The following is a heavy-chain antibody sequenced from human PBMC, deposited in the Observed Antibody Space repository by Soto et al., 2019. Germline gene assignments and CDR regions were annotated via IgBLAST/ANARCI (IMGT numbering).Heavy chain of an antibody. Sequence: GGSLSLSCAASGFTVSSNYMSWVRQAPGKGLEWVSVIYSGGSTYYADSVKGRFTISRDNSKNTLYLQMNSLRAEDTAVYYCARGLGYSSSSGETYYYYYGMDVWGQGTTVTVSS. CDR1: GFTVSSNY. CDR3: ARGLGYSSSSGETYYYYYGMDV. J-gene: IGHJ6*02. CDR2: IYSGGST. V-gene: IGHV3-53*01. D-gene: IGHD6-6*01.